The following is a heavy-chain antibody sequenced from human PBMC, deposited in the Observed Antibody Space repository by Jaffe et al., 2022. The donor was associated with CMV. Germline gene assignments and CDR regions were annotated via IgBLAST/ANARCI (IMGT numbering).Heavy chain of an antibody. CDR2: INPSSGST. CDR3: ASDLWHSDGSGSNRGLDY. CDR1: GYTFTSYY. Sequence: QVQLVQSGAEVKKPGASVKVSCKASGYTFTSYYMHWVRQAPGQGLEWMGIINPSSGSTNYAQKFQGRVTMTRDTSTSTVYMELSSLRSEDTAVYYCASDLWHSDGSGSNRGLDYWGQGTLVTVSS. D-gene: IGHD3-10*01. J-gene: IGHJ4*02. V-gene: IGHV1-46*01.